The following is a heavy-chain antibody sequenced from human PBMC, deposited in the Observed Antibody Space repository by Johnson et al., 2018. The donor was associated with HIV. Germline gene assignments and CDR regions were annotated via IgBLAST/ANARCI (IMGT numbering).Heavy chain of an antibody. CDR2: ISYDGSNK. J-gene: IGHJ3*02. CDR3: ARDQEGPFDI. Sequence: QVQLVESGGGVVQPGRSLRLSCAASGFTFSSYAMHWVRQAPGKGLEWVAVISYDGSNKYYADSVKGRFSISRDNSKNTLYLQMNSLRAEDTALYYCARDQEGPFDIWGQGTMVTVSS. CDR1: GFTFSSYA. V-gene: IGHV3-30*04.